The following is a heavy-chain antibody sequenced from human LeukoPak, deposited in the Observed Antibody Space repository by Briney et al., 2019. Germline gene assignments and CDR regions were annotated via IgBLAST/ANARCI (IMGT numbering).Heavy chain of an antibody. CDR2: IYYSGST. Sequence: SETLSLTCTVSGGSISSYYWSWIRQPPGKGLEWIGYIYYSGSTNYNPSLKSRVTISVDTSENQFSLKLSSVTAADTAVYYCARVIKGGITIFGGGDYFDYWGQGTLVTVYS. V-gene: IGHV4-59*01. CDR3: ARVIKGGITIFGGGDYFDY. J-gene: IGHJ4*02. CDR1: GGSISSYY. D-gene: IGHD3-3*01.